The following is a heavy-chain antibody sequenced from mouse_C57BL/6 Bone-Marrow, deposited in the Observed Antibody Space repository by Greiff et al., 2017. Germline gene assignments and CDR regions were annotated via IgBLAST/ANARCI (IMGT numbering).Heavy chain of an antibody. V-gene: IGHV1-39*01. CDR2: INPNYGTT. CDR1: GYSFTDYN. CDR3: ARGYDYDYAMDY. D-gene: IGHD2-4*01. Sequence: VQLKQSGPELVKPGASVKISCKASGYSFTDYNMNWVKQSNGKSLEWIGVINPNYGTTSYNQKFKGKATLTVDKSSSTAYMQLNSLTSEDSAVYYSARGYDYDYAMDYWGQGTSVTVSS. J-gene: IGHJ4*01.